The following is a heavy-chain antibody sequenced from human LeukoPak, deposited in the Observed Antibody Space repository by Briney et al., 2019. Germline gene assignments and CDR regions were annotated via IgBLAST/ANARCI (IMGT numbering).Heavy chain of an antibody. J-gene: IGHJ5*02. V-gene: IGHV3-20*04. D-gene: IGHD3-22*01. CDR2: INWNGGST. Sequence: GGSLRLSCAASGFTFDDYGMSWVRQAPGKGLEWVSGINWNGGSTGYADSVKGRFTISRDNAENSLYLQMNSLRAEDTALYYCARNYYDSSGYYHWGQGTLVTVSS. CDR3: ARNYYDSSGYYH. CDR1: GFTFDDYG.